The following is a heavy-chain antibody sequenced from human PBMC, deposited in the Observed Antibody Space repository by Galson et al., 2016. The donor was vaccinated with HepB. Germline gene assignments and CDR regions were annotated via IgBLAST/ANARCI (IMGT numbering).Heavy chain of an antibody. V-gene: IGHV3-30*03. CDR3: ARRGYCSGGNCFHYFDY. D-gene: IGHD2-15*01. J-gene: IGHJ4*02. CDR2: IAYDGRSS. Sequence: SLRLSCAASGFTVSNNYMSWVRQAPGKGLEWVALIAYDGRSSYSADSVKGRFTISRDNYKDTVYLQMNSLRAEDTAVYYCARRGYCSGGNCFHYFDYWGQGTLVTVSS. CDR1: GFTVSNNY.